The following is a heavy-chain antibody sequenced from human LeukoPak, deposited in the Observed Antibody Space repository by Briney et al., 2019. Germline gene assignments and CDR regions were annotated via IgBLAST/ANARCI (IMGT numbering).Heavy chain of an antibody. CDR2: INHSGST. Sequence: PADPLSLPCALCGGSLRGQYWRWLRQPPAKEREWIGEINHSGSTIYNPSLNSRVTISVDTSKNQFSLKLSSVTAADTAVYYCARPEYYDSSGYYLWGQGGLVTVS. D-gene: IGHD3-22*01. CDR1: GGSLRGQY. CDR3: ARPEYYDSSGYYL. V-gene: IGHV4-34*01. J-gene: IGHJ4*02.